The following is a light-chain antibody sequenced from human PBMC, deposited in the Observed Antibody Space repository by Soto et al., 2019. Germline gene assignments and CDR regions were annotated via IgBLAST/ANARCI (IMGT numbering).Light chain of an antibody. CDR2: GNR. V-gene: IGLV1-40*01. J-gene: IGLJ2*01. CDR3: CSYAGSYVV. CDR1: SSNLGAGYD. Sequence: QSVLTQPPSVSGAPGQRVTISCTGNSSNLGAGYDVHWYQQLPGAAPKLVIFGNRNRPSGVPERFSGSKSGTSASLAITGLQAEDEADYYCCSYAGSYVVFGGGTKLTVL.